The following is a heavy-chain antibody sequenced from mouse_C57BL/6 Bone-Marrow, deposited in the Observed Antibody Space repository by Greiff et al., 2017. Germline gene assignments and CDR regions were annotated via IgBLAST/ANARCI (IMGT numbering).Heavy chain of an antibody. V-gene: IGHV1-39*01. Sequence: VQLKQSGPELVKPGASVKISCKASGYSFTDYNMNWVKQSNGKSLEWIGVIYPNYGTTSYNQKFKGKATLTVDQSSSTAYMRLNSLTSEDAAVYYCARARYFPFDYWGQGTTLTVSS. CDR1: GYSFTDYN. D-gene: IGHD1-1*01. CDR3: ARARYFPFDY. CDR2: IYPNYGTT. J-gene: IGHJ2*01.